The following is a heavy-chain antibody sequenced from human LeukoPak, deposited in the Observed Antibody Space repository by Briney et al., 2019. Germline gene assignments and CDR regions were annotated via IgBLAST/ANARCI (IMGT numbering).Heavy chain of an antibody. CDR1: GFSFSSYW. Sequence: GGSLSLSCAASGFSFSSYWMSWVRQAPGKGLEWVANIQSDGSVQQYVDSVKGRLTISGDNAKNSLYLQMNSLRAEDTAVYYCARIPRGSGWSFLDFWGQGTLVTVTS. D-gene: IGHD6-19*01. CDR2: IQSDGSVQ. CDR3: ARIPRGSGWSFLDF. J-gene: IGHJ4*02. V-gene: IGHV3-7*01.